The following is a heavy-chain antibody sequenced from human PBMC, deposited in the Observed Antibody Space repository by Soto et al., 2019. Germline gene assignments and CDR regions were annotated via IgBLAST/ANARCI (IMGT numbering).Heavy chain of an antibody. D-gene: IGHD1-26*01. J-gene: IGHJ4*02. Sequence: QVQLVQSGAEVKKPGASVKVSCKASGYTFTSYAIHWVRQAPGQRLEWMGWINAGNGNTKYSQKFQGRVTITRDTSASAAYMELSSLRPEDTAVYYCASGSGTYSPDYGGQGTLVPFSS. CDR2: INAGNGNT. V-gene: IGHV1-3*01. CDR3: ASGSGTYSPDY. CDR1: GYTFTSYA.